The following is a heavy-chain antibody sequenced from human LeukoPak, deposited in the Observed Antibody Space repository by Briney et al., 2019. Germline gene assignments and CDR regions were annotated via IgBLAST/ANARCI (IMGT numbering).Heavy chain of an antibody. V-gene: IGHV3-30*18. CDR1: GFTFSGYA. J-gene: IGHJ6*03. Sequence: PGGSLRLSCAASGFTFSGYAMHWVRQAPGKGLEWVAVISYDGSNKYYADSVKGRFTISRDNSKNTLYLQMNSLRAEDTAVYYCAKNVREADWYYYYMDVWGKGTTVTVSS. CDR3: AKNVREADWYYYYMDV. CDR2: ISYDGSNK. D-gene: IGHD3-9*01.